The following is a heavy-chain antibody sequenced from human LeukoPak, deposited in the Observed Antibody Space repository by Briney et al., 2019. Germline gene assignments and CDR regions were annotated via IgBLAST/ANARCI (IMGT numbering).Heavy chain of an antibody. CDR1: GFTFSSYA. CDR2: INHSGST. D-gene: IGHD3-22*01. V-gene: IGHV4-34*01. Sequence: PGGSLRLSCAASGFTFSSYAMSWVRQPPGKGLEWIGEINHSGSTNYNPSLKSRVTISVDTSKNQFSLKLSSVTAADTAVYYCARGDYYDSSGYCDYWGQGTLVTVSS. J-gene: IGHJ4*02. CDR3: ARGDYYDSSGYCDY.